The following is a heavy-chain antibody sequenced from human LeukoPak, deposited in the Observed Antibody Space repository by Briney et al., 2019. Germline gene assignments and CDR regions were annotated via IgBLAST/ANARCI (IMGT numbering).Heavy chain of an antibody. CDR1: GFTFSGST. CDR2: IRNKANSYAT. CDR3: TRQTTGIAATEGNY. J-gene: IGHJ4*02. V-gene: IGHV3-73*01. Sequence: PGGSLRLSCAASGFTFSGSTMHWVRQASGKGLEWVGRIRNKANSYATAYAASVKGRFTISRDDSKNTAYLQMNSLKTEDTAVYYCTRQTTGIAATEGNYWGQGTLVTVSS. D-gene: IGHD6-13*01.